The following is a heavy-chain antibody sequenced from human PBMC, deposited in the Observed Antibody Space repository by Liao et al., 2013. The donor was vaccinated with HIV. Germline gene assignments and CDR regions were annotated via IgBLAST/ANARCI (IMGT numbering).Heavy chain of an antibody. J-gene: IGHJ4*02. D-gene: IGHD2-15*01. CDR1: GGSISSGGYS. CDR3: ARGGRRALLGGFPQRY. V-gene: IGHV4-30-2*01. Sequence: QLQLQESGSGLVKPSQTLSLTCAVSGGSISSGGYSWSWIRQPPGKGLEWIGYIYYSGSTYYNPSLKSRVTISVDTSKNQFSLKLSSVTAADTAVYYCARGGRRALLGGFPQRYWGQGTLVTVSS. CDR2: IYYSGST.